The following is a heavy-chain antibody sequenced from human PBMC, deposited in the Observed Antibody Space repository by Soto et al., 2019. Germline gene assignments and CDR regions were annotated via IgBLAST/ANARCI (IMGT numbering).Heavy chain of an antibody. CDR2: TYYRSKWYN. V-gene: IGHV6-1*01. D-gene: IGHD6-13*01. J-gene: IGHJ6*02. CDR1: GDSVSSNSAA. CDR3: ARGSYSSSWYTKYGMDV. Sequence: PSQTLSLTCAISGDSVSSNSAAWNWIRQSPSRGLEWLGRTYYRSKWYNDYAVSVKSRITINPDTSKNQFSLQLNSLTPEDTAVYYCARGSYSSSWYTKYGMDVWGQGTTVTVSS.